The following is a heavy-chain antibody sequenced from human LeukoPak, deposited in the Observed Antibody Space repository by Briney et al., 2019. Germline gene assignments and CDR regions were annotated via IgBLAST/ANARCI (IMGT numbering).Heavy chain of an antibody. CDR2: MNPNSGNT. D-gene: IGHD3-10*01. CDR1: GYTFTSYD. V-gene: IGHV1-8*01. J-gene: IGHJ4*02. Sequence: ASVKVSCKASGYTFTSYDINWVRQATGQGLKWMGWMNPNSGNTGYAQKFQGRVTMTRNTSISTAYMELSSLRSEDTAVYYCARGELLWFGELYYWGQGTLVTVSS. CDR3: ARGELLWFGELYY.